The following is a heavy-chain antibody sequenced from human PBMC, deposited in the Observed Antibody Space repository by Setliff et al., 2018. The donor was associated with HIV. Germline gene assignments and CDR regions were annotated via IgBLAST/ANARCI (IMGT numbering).Heavy chain of an antibody. Sequence: PGGSLRLSCAASGFTFSTYWMSWVRQAQGKGLEWVANIKQDGSEKNYMDSVKGRFTISRDNAKNSLYLQMNSLRVEDTAVYYCATDCAVVGGTGSLDSWGQGTLVTVSS. CDR1: GFTFSTYW. V-gene: IGHV3-7*05. D-gene: IGHD1-26*01. CDR3: ATDCAVVGGTGSLDS. CDR2: IKQDGSEK. J-gene: IGHJ4*02.